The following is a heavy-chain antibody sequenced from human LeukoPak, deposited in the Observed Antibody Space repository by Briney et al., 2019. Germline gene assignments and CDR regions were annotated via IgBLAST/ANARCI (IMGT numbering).Heavy chain of an antibody. J-gene: IGHJ4*02. CDR2: INHSGST. CDR1: GGSFSGYY. V-gene: IGHV4-34*01. D-gene: IGHD6-6*01. CDR3: AREGQLVLAY. Sequence: PSETLSLTCAVYGGSFSGYYWSWIRQPPGKGLGWIGEINHSGSTNYNPSLKSRVTISVDTSKNQFSLKLSSVTAADTAVYYCAREGQLVLAYWGQGTLVTVSS.